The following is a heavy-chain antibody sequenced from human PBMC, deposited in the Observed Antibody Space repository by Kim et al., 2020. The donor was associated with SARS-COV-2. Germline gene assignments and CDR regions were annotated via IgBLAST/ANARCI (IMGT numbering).Heavy chain of an antibody. D-gene: IGHD3-9*01. J-gene: IGHJ3*02. CDR1: GFTFSSYA. V-gene: IGHV3-23*01. Sequence: GGSLRLSCAASGFTFSSYAMSWVRQAPGKGLEWVSAISGSGGSTYYADSVKGRFTISRDNSKNTLYLQMNSLRAEDTAVYYCAKAGLDILTGYIPPDDAFDIWGQGTMVTVSS. CDR3: AKAGLDILTGYIPPDDAFDI. CDR2: ISGSGGST.